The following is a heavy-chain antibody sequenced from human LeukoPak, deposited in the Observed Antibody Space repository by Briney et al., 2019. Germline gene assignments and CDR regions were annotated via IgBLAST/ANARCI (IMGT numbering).Heavy chain of an antibody. CDR2: IYTSGST. V-gene: IGHV4-61*02. D-gene: IGHD1-26*01. J-gene: IGHJ5*02. Sequence: SETLSLTCTVSGGSISSGSYYWSWIRQPAGKGLEWIGRIYTSGSTNYNPSLKSRVTISVDTSKNQFSLKPSSATAADTALYYCARRPRDSGNYDGPSGLDPWAQGTLVTVSS. CDR1: GGSISSGSYY. CDR3: ARRPRDSGNYDGPSGLDP.